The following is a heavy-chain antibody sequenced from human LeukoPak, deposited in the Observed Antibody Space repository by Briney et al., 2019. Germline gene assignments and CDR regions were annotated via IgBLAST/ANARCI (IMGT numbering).Heavy chain of an antibody. D-gene: IGHD3-22*01. CDR2: MSTSGNT. V-gene: IGHV4-59*10. Sequence: PSETLSLTCAVYGGTFSGYYWSWIRQPAGKGLEWIGRMSTSGNTDYNPYIKSRVTMSVDMSKKQFSLKLSSVTAADTAVYYCASDAFYDSGGYYYYWGQGTLVTVSS. J-gene: IGHJ4*02. CDR1: GGTFSGYY. CDR3: ASDAFYDSGGYYYY.